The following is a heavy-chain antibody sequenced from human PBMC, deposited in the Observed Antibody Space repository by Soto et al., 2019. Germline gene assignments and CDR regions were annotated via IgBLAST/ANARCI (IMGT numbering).Heavy chain of an antibody. V-gene: IGHV3-33*01. D-gene: IGHD1-1*01. Sequence: QVQLVESGGGVVQPGRSLRLSCAASGFTFSSYGMHWVRQAPGKGLERVAVIWYDGSNKYYADSVKGRFTISRDNSKNTLYLQMNSLRAEDTAVYYCARSNAGTLYYYYGMDVWGQGTTVTVSS. CDR2: IWYDGSNK. CDR3: ARSNAGTLYYYYGMDV. CDR1: GFTFSSYG. J-gene: IGHJ6*02.